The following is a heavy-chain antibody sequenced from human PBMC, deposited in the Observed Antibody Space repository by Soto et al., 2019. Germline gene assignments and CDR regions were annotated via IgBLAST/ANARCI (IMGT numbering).Heavy chain of an antibody. CDR2: IYYSGST. CDR1: GGSISDYD. V-gene: IGHV4-59*12. D-gene: IGHD1-26*01. Sequence: SETLSLTCTVSGGSISDYDWSWIRQPPGKGLEWIGYIYYSGSTNYNPSLKSRVTISVDNSKNTLSLQVNSLRAEDTAVYYCAKGDPRQLPGFYYYYYGMDVWGQGTTVTVSS. J-gene: IGHJ6*02. CDR3: AKGDPRQLPGFYYYYYGMDV.